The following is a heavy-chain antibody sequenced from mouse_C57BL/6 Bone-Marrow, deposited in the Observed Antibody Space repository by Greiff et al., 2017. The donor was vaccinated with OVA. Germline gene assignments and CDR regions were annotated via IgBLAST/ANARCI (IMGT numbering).Heavy chain of an antibody. CDR1: GFSFTTYA. D-gene: IGHD4-1*01. CDR3: VRNCAWFAY. Sequence: EVKVVESGGGLVQPKGSLKLSCAASGFSFTTYAMNWVRQAPGKGLEWVARIRSKSNNYATYYADSVKDRFTISRDDSESMLYLQMNNLKTEDTAMYYCVRNCAWFAYWGQGTLVTVSA. J-gene: IGHJ3*01. V-gene: IGHV10-1*01. CDR2: IRSKSNNYAT.